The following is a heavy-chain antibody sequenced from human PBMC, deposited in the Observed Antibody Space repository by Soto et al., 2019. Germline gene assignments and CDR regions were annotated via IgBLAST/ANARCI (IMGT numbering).Heavy chain of an antibody. J-gene: IGHJ6*02. CDR1: GGTFSSYT. V-gene: IGHV1-69*02. Sequence: QVQLVQSGAEVKKPGSSVKVSCKAAGGTFSSYTISWVRQAPGQGLEWMGRIIPILGIANYAQKFQGRVTITADKSTSTAYMELSSLRSEDTAVYYCARVGYYYGMDVWGQGTTVTVSS. CDR3: ARVGYYYGMDV. CDR2: IIPILGIA.